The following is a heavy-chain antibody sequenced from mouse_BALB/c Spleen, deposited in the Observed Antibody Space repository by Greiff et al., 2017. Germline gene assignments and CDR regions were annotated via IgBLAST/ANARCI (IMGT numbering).Heavy chain of an antibody. Sequence: VQLKESGPGLVAPSQSLSITCTVSGFSLTSYGVHWVRQPPGKGLEWLGVIWAGGSTNYNSALMSRLSISKDNSKSQVFLKMNSLQTDDTAMYYCARDGGNYVRPHFDYWGQGTTLTVSS. CDR1: GFSLTSYG. J-gene: IGHJ2*01. V-gene: IGHV2-9*02. CDR3: ARDGGNYVRPHFDY. D-gene: IGHD2-1*01. CDR2: IWAGGST.